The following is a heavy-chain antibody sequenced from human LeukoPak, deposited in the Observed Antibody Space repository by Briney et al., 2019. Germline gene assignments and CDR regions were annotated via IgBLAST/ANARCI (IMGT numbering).Heavy chain of an antibody. CDR2: ISGGSTNI. Sequence: GGSLGLSCAASGFTFSSYAMNWVRQAPGKGLEWVSYISGGSTNIYYADSVKGRFTISRDNAKNSLYLQLNSLRVEDTAVYYCAKNRGAGSHYYYHMNVWGKGTTVTVSS. D-gene: IGHD1-26*01. CDR1: GFTFSSYA. V-gene: IGHV3-48*04. J-gene: IGHJ6*03. CDR3: AKNRGAGSHYYYHMNV.